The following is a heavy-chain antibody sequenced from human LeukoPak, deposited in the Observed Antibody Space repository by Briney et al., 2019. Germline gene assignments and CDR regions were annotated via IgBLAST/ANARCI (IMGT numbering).Heavy chain of an antibody. CDR3: VRDGYGLYFRLVY. CDR2: ISYDGSNK. D-gene: IGHD2-2*03. CDR1: GFTFSSYA. J-gene: IGHJ4*02. Sequence: PGRSLRLSCAASGFTFSSYAMHWVRQAPGKGLEWVAVISYDGSNKYYADSVKGRFTISRDNSKNTLYLQMNSLRAEDTAVYYCVRDGYGLYFRLVYWGQGTLVTVS. V-gene: IGHV3-30*04.